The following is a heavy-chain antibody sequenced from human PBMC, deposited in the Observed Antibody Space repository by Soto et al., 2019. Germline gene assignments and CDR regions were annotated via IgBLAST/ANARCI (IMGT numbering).Heavy chain of an antibody. CDR1: GYIFVNYG. CDR3: AMVDNFVTPTPQDV. J-gene: IGHJ6*02. CDR2: ISPYSGNT. V-gene: IGHV1-18*01. Sequence: QVQLVQSGDEVRKPGSSVKVSCKASGYIFVNYGIAWVRQAPGQGLEWMGWISPYSGNTHYASKVQGRLTMTTDTXXRTAYMDRGSLTSDDTAVYYSAMVDNFVTPTPQDVWGQGTTVTVSS. D-gene: IGHD3-16*02.